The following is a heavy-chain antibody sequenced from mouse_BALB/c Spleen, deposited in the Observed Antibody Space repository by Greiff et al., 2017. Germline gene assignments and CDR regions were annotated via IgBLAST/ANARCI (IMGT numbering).Heavy chain of an antibody. CDR2: ISYSGST. D-gene: IGHD2-1*01. CDR1: GDSITSGY. V-gene: IGHV3-8*02. Sequence: EVKLLESGPSLVKPSQTLSLTCSVTGDSITSGYWNWIRKFPGNKLEYMGYISYSGSTYYNPSLKSRISITRDTSKNQYYLQLNSVTTEDTATYYCARWYYGNFYAMDYWGQGTSVTVSS. CDR3: ARWYYGNFYAMDY. J-gene: IGHJ4*01.